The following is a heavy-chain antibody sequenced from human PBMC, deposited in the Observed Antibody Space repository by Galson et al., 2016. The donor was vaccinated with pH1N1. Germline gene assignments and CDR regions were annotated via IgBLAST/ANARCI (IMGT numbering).Heavy chain of an antibody. Sequence: SLRLSCAASEFLVSDRFMSWVRQAPGKRLEWVSIMYPGGGTYYADFAEGRFTISRDTSKNMLFLHMNTLRPDDTAPYYCAFDTVPNGADHWGQGTLVTVSS. J-gene: IGHJ5*02. V-gene: IGHV3-53*01. CDR2: MYPGGGT. CDR3: AFDTVPNGADH. CDR1: EFLVSDRF. D-gene: IGHD4-17*01.